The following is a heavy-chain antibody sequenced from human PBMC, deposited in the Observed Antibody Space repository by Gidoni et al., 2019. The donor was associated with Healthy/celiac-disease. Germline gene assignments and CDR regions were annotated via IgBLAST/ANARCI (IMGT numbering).Heavy chain of an antibody. Sequence: EVQLLESGGGLVQPGGSLRLSCAASGFTFSSYAMSWVRQAPGKGLEWVSAISGSGGSTYYADSVKGRFTISRDNSKNTLYLQMNSLRAEDTAVYYCAKDGYSSSWYGDNWFDPWGQGTLVTVSS. V-gene: IGHV3-23*01. CDR3: AKDGYSSSWYGDNWFDP. CDR1: GFTFSSYA. D-gene: IGHD6-13*01. CDR2: ISGSGGST. J-gene: IGHJ5*02.